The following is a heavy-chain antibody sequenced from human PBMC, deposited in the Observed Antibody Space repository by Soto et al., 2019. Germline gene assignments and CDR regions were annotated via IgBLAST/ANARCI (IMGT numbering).Heavy chain of an antibody. CDR3: ARDFGHGYYLDY. V-gene: IGHV3-48*02. CDR2: ITDSSDTV. D-gene: IGHD3-3*01. Sequence: PWGSLRLSCVASGFSFSNYSINFVRHAPGKWLEWVSYITDSSDTVHYADSVRGRFTISRDNAESSLYLQMNSLRDEDTAVYFCARDFGHGYYLDYWGRGTLVTVSS. CDR1: GFSFSNYS. J-gene: IGHJ4*02.